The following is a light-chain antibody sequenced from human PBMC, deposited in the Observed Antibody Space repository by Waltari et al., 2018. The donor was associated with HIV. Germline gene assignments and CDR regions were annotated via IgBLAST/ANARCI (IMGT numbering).Light chain of an antibody. V-gene: IGLV1-44*01. CDR1: SSNIGSNT. Sequence: QSVLTQPPSASGTPGQRVTISCSGSSSNIGSNTVYWYPQLPRTTPKLLIYNNSQLPSVVPDRVAGSKSGTSVSLAISVLQSEDEAGYYCAAWDDSLAWVFGGRTKLTVL. J-gene: IGLJ3*02. CDR3: AAWDDSLAWV. CDR2: NNS.